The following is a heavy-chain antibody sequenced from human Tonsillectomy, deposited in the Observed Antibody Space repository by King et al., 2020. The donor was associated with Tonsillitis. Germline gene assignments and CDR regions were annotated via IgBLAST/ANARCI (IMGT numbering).Heavy chain of an antibody. Sequence: VQLVESGAEVKKPGESLRISCKRSGYIFTSYWISWVRQMPGKGLEWMGRIDPGDSYTNYSPSFQGHVTISTDTSISTAYLEWSSLKASDTATYYCARRDYDTLTDNYYGLDVWGQGTTVTVSS. J-gene: IGHJ6*02. D-gene: IGHD3-9*01. CDR1: GYIFTSYW. V-gene: IGHV5-10-1*01. CDR2: IDPGDSYT. CDR3: ARRDYDTLTDNYYGLDV.